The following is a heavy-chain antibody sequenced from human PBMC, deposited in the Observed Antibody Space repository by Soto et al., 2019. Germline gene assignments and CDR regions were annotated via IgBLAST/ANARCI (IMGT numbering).Heavy chain of an antibody. Sequence: QVQLQESGPGLVKPSQTLSLTCTVSGGSISSGGYYWSWIRQHPGKGLEWIGYIYNSGSTYYTPSPXPPXTISAVTSKIPFSLKFSSGTAADTAVYYCARDPARRGQGTLVTVSS. V-gene: IGHV4-31*01. J-gene: IGHJ4*02. CDR1: GGSISSGGYY. CDR2: IYNSGST. CDR3: ARDPAR.